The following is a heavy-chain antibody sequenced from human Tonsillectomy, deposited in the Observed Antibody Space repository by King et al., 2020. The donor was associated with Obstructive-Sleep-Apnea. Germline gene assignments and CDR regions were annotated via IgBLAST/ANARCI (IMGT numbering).Heavy chain of an antibody. D-gene: IGHD3-10*01. V-gene: IGHV4-31*01. CDR3: ARGSPYYFDY. CDR2: IYYSGST. Sequence: VQLQESGPGLVKPSQTLSLTCIVSGGSSSSDGYYWSWIRQHPGKGLEWIAYIYYSGSTSYNLSLKSQVTISVDTFKNQLSLKLRSMTAADTAVYYCARGSPYYFDYWGQGTLVTVSS. J-gene: IGHJ4*02. CDR1: GGSSSSDGYY.